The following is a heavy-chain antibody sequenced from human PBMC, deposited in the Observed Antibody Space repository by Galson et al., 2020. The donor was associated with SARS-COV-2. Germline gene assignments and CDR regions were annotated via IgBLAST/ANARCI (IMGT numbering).Heavy chain of an antibody. CDR3: ARDRGGYDPLGMDV. D-gene: IGHD5-12*01. CDR1: GAPISGNY. Sequence: ASGTCPLTSTASGAPISGNYGSGIGKPQGKGLSGIGNIINSGSTNYNPSLKSRVTISVDTSKNQFSLKLSSVTAADTAVYYCARDRGGYDPLGMDVWGQGTTVTVSS. CDR2: IINSGST. J-gene: IGHJ6*02. V-gene: IGHV4-59*13.